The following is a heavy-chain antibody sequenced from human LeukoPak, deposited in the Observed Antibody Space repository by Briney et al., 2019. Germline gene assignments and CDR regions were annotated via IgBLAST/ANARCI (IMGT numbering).Heavy chain of an antibody. Sequence: GGSLRLSCAASGFTFSSYSMNWVRQAPGKGLEWVSSLSSASSFIYYADSVKGRFTISRDNSKNTLYLQVNGLRGDDTAVYYCARSATTGPGWIDPWGQGTLVTVSS. J-gene: IGHJ5*02. CDR2: LSSASSFI. CDR3: ARSATTGPGWIDP. D-gene: IGHD1-1*01. CDR1: GFTFSSYS. V-gene: IGHV3-21*04.